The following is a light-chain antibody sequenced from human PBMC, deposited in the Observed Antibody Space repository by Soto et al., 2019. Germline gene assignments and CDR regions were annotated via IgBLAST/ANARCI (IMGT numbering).Light chain of an antibody. CDR1: QSISDT. Sequence: EIVMTQSPATLSVSPGGRATPSCRASQSISDTLAWYQQKPGQAPRLLIHGASTRATGFPARFSGSGSGTDFTLTISSLQSEDFAVYYCQQYSSSPSFGQGTRLEIK. CDR3: QQYSSSPS. CDR2: GAS. J-gene: IGKJ5*01. V-gene: IGKV3-15*01.